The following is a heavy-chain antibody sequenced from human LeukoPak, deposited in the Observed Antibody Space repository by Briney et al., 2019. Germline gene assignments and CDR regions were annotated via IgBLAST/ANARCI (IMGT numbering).Heavy chain of an antibody. CDR2: INPSGGST. V-gene: IGHV1-46*01. CDR1: GYXFTSYY. D-gene: IGHD3-22*01. Sequence: ASVKVSCKASGYXFTSYYIHWVRQAPGQGLEWMGIINPSGGSTSYAQKFQGRVTMTRDTSTSTVYMELSSLRSEDTAVYYCAGDPMIVVVTPGYYFDYWGQGTLVTVSS. J-gene: IGHJ4*02. CDR3: AGDPMIVVVTPGYYFDY.